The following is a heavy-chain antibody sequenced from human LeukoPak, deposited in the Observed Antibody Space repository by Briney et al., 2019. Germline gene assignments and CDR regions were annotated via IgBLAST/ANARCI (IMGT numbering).Heavy chain of an antibody. CDR2: IIPIFGTA. CDR3: ARSRDIAAAGTLD. CDR1: GGTFSSYA. Sequence: GASVKVSCKASGGTFSSYAISWVRQAPGQGLEWMGGIIPIFGTANYAQKLQGRVTMTTDTSTSTAYMELRSLRSDDTAVYYCARSRDIAAAGTLDWGQGTLVTVSS. J-gene: IGHJ4*02. D-gene: IGHD6-13*01. V-gene: IGHV1-69*05.